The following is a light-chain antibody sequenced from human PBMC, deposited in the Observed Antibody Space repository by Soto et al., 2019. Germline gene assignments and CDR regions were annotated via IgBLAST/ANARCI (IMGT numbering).Light chain of an antibody. Sequence: EIVWTKTPGPLSVSXXEGATLSCRASQSVSSKLAWYQQKPGQAPRLLIYGASTRATGIPARFSGSGSGTEFTLIISSLQSEDSAVYYCQQYNSWLWTFGQGTKWIS. J-gene: IGKJ1*01. CDR2: GAS. CDR3: QQYNSWLWT. V-gene: IGKV3-15*01. CDR1: QSVSSK.